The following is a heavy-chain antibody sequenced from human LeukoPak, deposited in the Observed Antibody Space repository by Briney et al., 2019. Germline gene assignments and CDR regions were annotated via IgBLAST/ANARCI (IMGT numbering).Heavy chain of an antibody. CDR1: GFTFSSYG. CDR3: ARDLRYCGGDCYSPVDY. V-gene: IGHV3-30*02. J-gene: IGHJ4*02. CDR2: IRYDGSNK. Sequence: GGSLRLSCAASGFTFSSYGMHWVRQAPGKGLEWVAFIRYDGSNKYYADSVKGRFTISRDNSKNTLYLQMNSLRAEDTAVYYCARDLRYCGGDCYSPVDYWGQGTLVTVSS. D-gene: IGHD2-21*02.